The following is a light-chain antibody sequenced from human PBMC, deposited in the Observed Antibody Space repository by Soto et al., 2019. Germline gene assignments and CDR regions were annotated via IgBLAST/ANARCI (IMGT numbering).Light chain of an antibody. J-gene: IGLJ3*02. CDR3: CSYAGSSTWV. CDR2: EVS. CDR1: SSDVGSYNL. Sequence: QSVLTQPASVSGSPGQSITISCTGTSSDVGSYNLVSWYQQHPGKAPKLMIYEVSKRPSGVSNRFSGSKSGNTASLTISGLQAEDEADYYCCSYAGSSTWVFGGGTKVNVL. V-gene: IGLV2-23*02.